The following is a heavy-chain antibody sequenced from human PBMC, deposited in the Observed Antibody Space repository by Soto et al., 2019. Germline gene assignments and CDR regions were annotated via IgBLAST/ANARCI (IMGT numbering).Heavy chain of an antibody. CDR3: ARAKYYYDSSGYYQPSYFDY. V-gene: IGHV4-4*07. D-gene: IGHD3-22*01. CDR1: GGSISSYY. Sequence: SETLSLTCTVSGGSISSYYWSWIRQPAGKGLEWIGRIYTSGSTNYNPSLKSRVTMSVDTSKNQFSLKLSSVTAADTAVYYCARAKYYYDSSGYYQPSYFDYWGQGTLVTVSS. J-gene: IGHJ4*02. CDR2: IYTSGST.